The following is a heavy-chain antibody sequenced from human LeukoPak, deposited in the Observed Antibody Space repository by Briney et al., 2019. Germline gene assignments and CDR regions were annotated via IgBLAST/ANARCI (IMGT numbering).Heavy chain of an antibody. CDR1: GFTFSSYS. CDR2: ISSSSSYI. Sequence: PGGSLRLSCAASGFTFSSYSMNWVRQAPGKGLEWVSSISSSSSYIYYADSVKGRFTISRDNAKNSLYLQMNSLRAEDTAVYYCARDVGIGGVHWFDPWGQGTLVTVSS. J-gene: IGHJ5*02. V-gene: IGHV3-21*01. D-gene: IGHD3-16*01. CDR3: ARDVGIGGVHWFDP.